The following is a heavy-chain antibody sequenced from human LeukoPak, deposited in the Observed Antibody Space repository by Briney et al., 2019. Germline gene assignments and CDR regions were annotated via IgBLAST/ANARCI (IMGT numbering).Heavy chain of an antibody. D-gene: IGHD3-10*01. J-gene: IGHJ4*02. CDR1: GFTFSSYE. CDR2: ISSSGSTI. V-gene: IGHV3-48*03. Sequence: PGGSLRLSCAASGFTFSSYEMNWVRQAPGKGLEWVSYISSSGSTIYYADSVKGRFTISRDNSKNTLYLQMNSLRAEDTAVYYCAKDRNSGSLKGGYFDYWGQGTLVTVSS. CDR3: AKDRNSGSLKGGYFDY.